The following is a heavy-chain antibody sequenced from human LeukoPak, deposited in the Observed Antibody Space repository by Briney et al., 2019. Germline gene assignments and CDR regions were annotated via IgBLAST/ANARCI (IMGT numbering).Heavy chain of an antibody. CDR2: MHYSGDS. D-gene: IGHD1-1*01. J-gene: IGHJ4*02. CDR3: ARDLELERNRWNYFES. CDR1: GNSISSFF. Sequence: SETLSLTCTVPGNSISSFFWSWIRQPPGKGLEWIGSMHYSGDSKYNPSLRSRVSLSIDTSKQQFSLRLSSVTAADTAVYYCARDLELERNRWNYFESWGQGALVTVSS. V-gene: IGHV4-59*01.